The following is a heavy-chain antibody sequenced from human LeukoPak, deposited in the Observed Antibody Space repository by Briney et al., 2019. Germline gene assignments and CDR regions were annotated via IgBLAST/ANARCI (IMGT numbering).Heavy chain of an antibody. CDR1: GFTVRTKY. CDR3: AGSIVTPGAYDY. D-gene: IGHD2/OR15-2a*01. CDR2: LYGGGDT. J-gene: IGHJ4*02. Sequence: GGSLRLSCAASGFTVRTKYMIWVRLAPGKGLEWVSVLYGGGDTYYADSVKGRFTVSRDNSKNTVDLQMNSLGAEDTAVYYCAGSIVTPGAYDYWGQGTLVTVSS. V-gene: IGHV3-53*01.